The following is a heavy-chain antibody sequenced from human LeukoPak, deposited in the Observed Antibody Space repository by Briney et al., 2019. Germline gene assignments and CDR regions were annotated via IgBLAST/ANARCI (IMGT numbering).Heavy chain of an antibody. V-gene: IGHV1-18*01. CDR3: ARVETKAFDI. J-gene: IGHJ3*02. CDR2: ISAYNGNT. Sequence: ASVKVSCKASGGTFSSYAISWVRQAPGQGLEWMGWISAYNGNTNYAQKLQGRVTMTTDTSTSTAYMELRSLRSDDTAVYYCARVETKAFDIWGQGTMVTVSS. D-gene: IGHD5-24*01. CDR1: GGTFSSYA.